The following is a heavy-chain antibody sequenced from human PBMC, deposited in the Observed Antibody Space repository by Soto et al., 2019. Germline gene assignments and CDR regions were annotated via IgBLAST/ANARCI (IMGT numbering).Heavy chain of an antibody. J-gene: IGHJ5*02. Sequence: GALRLSCAASGFTFSSYAMSWVRQAPGKGLEWVSTISGSGGTTYYADSVKGRFTISRDNSKNTLYLQMNSLRAEDTAVYYCARDPLWFGEFEVLENWFDPWGQGTLVTVSS. CDR3: ARDPLWFGEFEVLENWFDP. CDR2: ISGSGGTT. CDR1: GFTFSSYA. V-gene: IGHV3-23*01. D-gene: IGHD3-10*01.